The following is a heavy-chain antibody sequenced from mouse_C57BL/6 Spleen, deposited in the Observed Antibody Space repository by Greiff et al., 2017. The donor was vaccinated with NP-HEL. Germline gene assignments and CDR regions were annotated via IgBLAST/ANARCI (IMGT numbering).Heavy chain of an antibody. J-gene: IGHJ1*03. Sequence: EVQLVESGGGLVQPGGSMKLSCAASGFTFSDAWMDWVRQSPEKGLEWVADIRNKANNHATYYAESVKGRFTISRDDSKSSVYLQMNSLRAEDTGIYYCTRRTYYGSSYGYFDVWGTGTTVTVSS. D-gene: IGHD1-1*01. CDR1: GFTFSDAW. CDR2: IRNKANNHAT. CDR3: TRRTYYGSSYGYFDV. V-gene: IGHV6-6*01.